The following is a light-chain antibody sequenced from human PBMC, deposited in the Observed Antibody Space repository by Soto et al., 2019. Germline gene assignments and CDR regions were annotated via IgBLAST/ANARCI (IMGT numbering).Light chain of an antibody. J-gene: IGKJ1*01. CDR3: QQSYSTPIT. Sequence: IPMTPSPSSRSSSVGDRVTITCRASQSISSYLNWYQQKPGKAPKLLIYAASSLQSGVPARFSGSGSGTDFTLTISSLQPEDFVTYYCQQSYSTPITFGQGTKVDIK. CDR1: QSISSY. CDR2: AAS. V-gene: IGKV1-39*01.